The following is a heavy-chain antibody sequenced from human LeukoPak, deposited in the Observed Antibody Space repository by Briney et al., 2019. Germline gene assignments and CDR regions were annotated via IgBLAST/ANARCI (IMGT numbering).Heavy chain of an antibody. D-gene: IGHD6-13*01. CDR3: ARDIAAAGSVV. J-gene: IGHJ4*02. V-gene: IGHV3-74*01. CDR2: INSDGSST. CDR1: GFTFSSYW. Sequence: TGGSLRLSCAASGFTFSSYWMHWVRQAPGKGLAWVSRINSDGSSTSYADSVKGRFTISRDNAKNTLYLQMNSLRAEDTAVYYCARDIAAAGSVVWGQGTLVTVSS.